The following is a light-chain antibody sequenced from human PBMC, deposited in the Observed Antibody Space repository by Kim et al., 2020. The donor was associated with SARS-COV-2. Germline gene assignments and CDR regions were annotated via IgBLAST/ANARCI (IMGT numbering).Light chain of an antibody. CDR2: GAS. V-gene: IGKV3-15*01. CDR3: QQYENWPPVT. J-gene: IGKJ4*01. Sequence: GERVTLSCRASQGVGDKLAWYQHRPGQAPRLLSYGASTRATGVPARFSGRGSGTEFTLDISSLQSEDFAVYYCQQYENWPPVTFGGGTKVDIK. CDR1: QGVGDK.